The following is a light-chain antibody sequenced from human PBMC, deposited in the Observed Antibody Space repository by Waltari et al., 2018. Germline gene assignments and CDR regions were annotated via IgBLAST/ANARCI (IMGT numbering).Light chain of an antibody. V-gene: IGKV3-11*01. CDR3: QQRSNWPT. J-gene: IGKJ4*01. CDR2: DAS. CDR1: QSVSSY. Sequence: EIVLTQSPATLSLSPGERATLSCRASQSVSSYLAWYKQKPGQAPRLLIYDASNRATGIPARFRCSGSGTDFTLTISSLEPEDFAVYYCQQRSNWPTFGGGTKVEIK.